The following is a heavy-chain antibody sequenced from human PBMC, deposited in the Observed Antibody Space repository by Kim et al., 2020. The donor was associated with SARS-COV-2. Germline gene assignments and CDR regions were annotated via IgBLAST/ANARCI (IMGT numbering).Heavy chain of an antibody. CDR1: GFTFGDYA. CDR3: AKDMSSGTTYSFDY. J-gene: IGHJ4*02. D-gene: IGHD6-19*01. CDR2: ISWNSGNI. V-gene: IGHV3-9*01. Sequence: GGSLRLSCAASGFTFGDYAMHWVRQAPGKGLEWVSGISWNSGNIGYADSVKGLFTISRDKAKNSLYLQMNSLRAEDTALYYCAKDMSSGTTYSFDYWGRGTLVTVSS.